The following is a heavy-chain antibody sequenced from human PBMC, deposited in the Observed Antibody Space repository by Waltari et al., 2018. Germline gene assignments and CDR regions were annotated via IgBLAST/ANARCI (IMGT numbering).Heavy chain of an antibody. Sequence: EVQLEESGVGWVQPGRSLRHSCEASGFILHSYAMNWFRQAPGKGLEWVSGISWNSASIAYADSVKGRFTISRDNAKNSLYLQMNSLRSDDTALYYCVANIASNGDYGFLDYWGQGTLVTVSS. J-gene: IGHJ4*02. CDR1: GFILHSYA. D-gene: IGHD4-17*01. CDR2: ISWNSASI. V-gene: IGHV3-9*01. CDR3: VANIASNGDYGFLDY.